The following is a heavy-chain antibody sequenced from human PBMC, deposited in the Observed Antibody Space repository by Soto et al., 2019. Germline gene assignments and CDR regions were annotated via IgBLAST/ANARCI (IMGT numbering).Heavy chain of an antibody. CDR2: IYYSGST. CDR1: GGSISSYY. Sequence: PSETLSLTCTVSGGSISSYYWSWIRQPPGKGLEWIGFIYYSGSTNYNPSLKTRVTISLDTSKNQFSLRLSSVTAADTAVYYCARQIVPWKSQYPPGYWGQGTLVTVSS. D-gene: IGHD1-1*01. CDR3: ARQIVPWKSQYPPGY. J-gene: IGHJ4*02. V-gene: IGHV4-59*01.